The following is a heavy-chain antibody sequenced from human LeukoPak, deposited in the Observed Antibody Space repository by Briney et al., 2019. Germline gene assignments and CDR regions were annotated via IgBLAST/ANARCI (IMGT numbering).Heavy chain of an antibody. Sequence: SETLSLTCTVSGGSISSYYWSWIRQPPGKGLEWIGYIYYSGSTNYNPSLKSRVTISVDTSKNQFSLKLSSVTAADTAVYYCARLGYCSGGSCYVWGAFDIWGQGTMVTVSS. CDR2: IYYSGST. CDR1: GGSISSYY. D-gene: IGHD2-15*01. V-gene: IGHV4-59*01. CDR3: ARLGYCSGGSCYVWGAFDI. J-gene: IGHJ3*02.